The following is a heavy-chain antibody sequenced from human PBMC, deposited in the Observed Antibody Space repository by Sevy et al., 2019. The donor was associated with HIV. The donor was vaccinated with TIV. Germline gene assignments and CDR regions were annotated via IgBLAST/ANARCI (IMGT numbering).Heavy chain of an antibody. Sequence: SETLSLTCTVSGGSISTYYWSWIRQPAGKGLDWIGRIYGSGSTSYNPSLKSRVTMSLDTSKNQFSLKLTSVTAADTAVYYCAREDADTSTLFDSWGQGTLVTVSS. D-gene: IGHD5-18*01. J-gene: IGHJ4*02. V-gene: IGHV4-4*07. CDR2: IYGSGST. CDR3: AREDADTSTLFDS. CDR1: GGSISTYY.